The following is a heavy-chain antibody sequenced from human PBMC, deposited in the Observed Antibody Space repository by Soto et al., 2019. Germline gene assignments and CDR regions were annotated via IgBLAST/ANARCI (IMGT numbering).Heavy chain of an antibody. CDR2: INPSGGST. CDR1: GYTFTSYY. J-gene: IGHJ4*02. CDR3: VRGGTWYDHAGGSYHYTAKLDY. V-gene: IGHV1-46*01. Sequence: GASMKVSCKASGYTFTSYYMHWVRQAPGQGLEWMGIINPSGGSTSYAQKFQARVTISAEESASAAYLELHSLRSDDTAVYFCVRGGTWYDHAGGSYHYTAKLDYWGQGTQVTVSS. D-gene: IGHD3-16*02.